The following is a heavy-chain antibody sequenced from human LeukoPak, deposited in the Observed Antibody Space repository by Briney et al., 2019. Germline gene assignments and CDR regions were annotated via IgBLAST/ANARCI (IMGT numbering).Heavy chain of an antibody. V-gene: IGHV1-69*06. D-gene: IGHD2-2*01. J-gene: IGHJ4*02. CDR2: IIPIFGTA. Sequence: ASVKVSCKASGYTFTSYDINWVRQATGQGLEWMGGIIPIFGTANYAQKFQGRVTITADKSTSAAYMELSSLRSEDTAVYYCARGYCSSTSCYLGFDYWGQGTLVTVSS. CDR3: ARGYCSSTSCYLGFDY. CDR1: GYTFTSYD.